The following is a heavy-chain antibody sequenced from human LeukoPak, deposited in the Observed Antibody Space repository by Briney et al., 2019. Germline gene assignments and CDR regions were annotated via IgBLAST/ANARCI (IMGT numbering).Heavy chain of an antibody. CDR3: ARNRYGGNSGGDYFDY. CDR2: ISAYNGNS. Sequence: GASVKVSCKASGYTFTSYGISWVRQAPGQGLEWMGWISAYNGNSNYAQNLQGRVTITMTTDTSTSTAYMELRSLRSDDTAVYYCARNRYGGNSGGDYFDYWGQGTLVTVSS. J-gene: IGHJ4*02. CDR1: GYTFTSYG. D-gene: IGHD4-23*01. V-gene: IGHV1-18*01.